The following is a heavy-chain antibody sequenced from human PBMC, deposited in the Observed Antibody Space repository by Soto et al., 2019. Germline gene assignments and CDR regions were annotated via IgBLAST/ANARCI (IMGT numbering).Heavy chain of an antibody. J-gene: IGHJ6*02. CDR3: ARDCKWLPPSDGPNDYYYYGMDV. CDR1: GGTFSSYA. D-gene: IGHD6-19*01. CDR2: IIPIFGTA. Sequence: ASVKVSCKASGGTFSSYAISWVRQAPGQGLEWMEGIIPIFGTANYAQKFQGRVTITADESTSTAYMELSSLRSEDTAVYYCARDCKWLPPSDGPNDYYYYGMDVWGQGTTVTVSS. V-gene: IGHV1-69*13.